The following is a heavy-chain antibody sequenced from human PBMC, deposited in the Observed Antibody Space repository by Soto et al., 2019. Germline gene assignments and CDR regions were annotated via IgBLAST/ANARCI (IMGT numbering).Heavy chain of an antibody. V-gene: IGHV2-5*01. CDR3: AHRRRSNNVWYTFGF. CDR2: IFGNDDK. D-gene: IGHD6-19*01. Sequence: QITLKESGPTLVKPTQTLTLTCSFSGFSLTTDEVGVGWIRQPPGKALEWLAMIFGNDDKRYSPSLRSRLTLTKDTSINQVVLTLTNMDPVDTATYYCAHRRRSNNVWYTFGFWGQGMLVTVSS. CDR1: GFSLTTDEVG. J-gene: IGHJ4*02.